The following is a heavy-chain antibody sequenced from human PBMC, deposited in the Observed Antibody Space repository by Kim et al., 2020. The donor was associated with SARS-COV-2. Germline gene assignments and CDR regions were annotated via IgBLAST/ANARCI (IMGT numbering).Heavy chain of an antibody. J-gene: IGHJ5*02. CDR3: ARHGGIAATNWFDP. CDR1: GGSISSYY. D-gene: IGHD6-25*01. V-gene: IGHV4-59*08. Sequence: SETLSLTCTVSGGSISSYYWSWIRQPPGKGLEWIGYIYYSGSTNYNPSLKSRVTISVDTSKNQFSLKLSSVTAADTAVYYCARHGGIAATNWFDPWGQGTLVTVSS. CDR2: IYYSGST.